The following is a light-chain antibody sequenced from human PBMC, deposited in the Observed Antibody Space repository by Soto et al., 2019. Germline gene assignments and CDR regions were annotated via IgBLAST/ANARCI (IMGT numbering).Light chain of an antibody. Sequence: EIVLTQSPGSLSLSPGERATLSCRASQSVDSSFFAWYQKKPGQAPRLLIYGASKRATGIPDRFSGSGSGTDFTLTISRLEPEDFAVYYCQQCVSSVTFGQVTKVEIK. V-gene: IGKV3-20*01. CDR2: GAS. CDR1: QSVDSSF. CDR3: QQCVSSVT. J-gene: IGKJ1*01.